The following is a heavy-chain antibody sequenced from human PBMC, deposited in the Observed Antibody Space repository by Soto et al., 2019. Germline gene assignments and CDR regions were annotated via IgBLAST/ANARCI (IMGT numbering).Heavy chain of an antibody. CDR1: GGSFSGYY. J-gene: IGHJ5*02. CDR2: INHSGST. Sequence: QVQLQQWGAGLLKPSETLSLTCAVYGGSFSGYYWSWIRQPPGKGLEWIGEINHSGSTNYNPSLKSRVTISVDTSKHQFSPKLSSVTAADTAVYYCARGRRRQQHNWFDPWGQGTLVTVSS. V-gene: IGHV4-34*01. D-gene: IGHD5-18*01. CDR3: ARGRRRQQHNWFDP.